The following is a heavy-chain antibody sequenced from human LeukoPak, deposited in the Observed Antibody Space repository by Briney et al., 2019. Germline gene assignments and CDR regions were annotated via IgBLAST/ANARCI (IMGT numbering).Heavy chain of an antibody. J-gene: IGHJ4*02. Sequence: NPAGSLRLSCAASGFTFSNVWMSWVRQAPGKGREWVGRIISKIKGGTKDYAAPVKDRFTISRDDSKNTLHLQMNRLKTEDTAVYYCTTDNSWDYVHYAPWFDYWGQGTLGTGSP. V-gene: IGHV3-15*01. D-gene: IGHD4-17*01. CDR1: GFTFSNVW. CDR3: TTDNSWDYVHYAPWFDY. CDR2: IISKIKGGTK.